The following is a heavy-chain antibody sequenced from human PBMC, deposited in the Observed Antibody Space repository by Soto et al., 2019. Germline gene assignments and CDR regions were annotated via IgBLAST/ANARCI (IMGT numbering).Heavy chain of an antibody. Sequence: PSETLSLTCTVSGGSISSGGYYWSWIRQHPGKGLEWIGYIYYSGSTYYNPSLKSRVTISVDTSKNQFSLKLSSVTAADTAVYYCARLAVAGIGYFDYWGQGTLVTVS. CDR3: ARLAVAGIGYFDY. CDR1: GGSISSGGYY. V-gene: IGHV4-31*03. J-gene: IGHJ4*02. D-gene: IGHD6-19*01. CDR2: IYYSGST.